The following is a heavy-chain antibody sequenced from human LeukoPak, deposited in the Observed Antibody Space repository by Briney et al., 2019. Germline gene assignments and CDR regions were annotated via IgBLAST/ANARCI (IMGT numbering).Heavy chain of an antibody. J-gene: IGHJ4*02. CDR1: GGSISSYY. D-gene: IGHD4-23*01. Sequence: PSETLSLTFTVSGGSISSYYWSWIRQPPGKGLEWIGYIYYSGSTNYNPSLKSRVTISVDTSKNQFSLKLSSVTAADTAVYYCARAPDYGGNDYWGQGTLVTVSS. CDR2: IYYSGST. CDR3: ARAPDYGGNDY. V-gene: IGHV4-59*01.